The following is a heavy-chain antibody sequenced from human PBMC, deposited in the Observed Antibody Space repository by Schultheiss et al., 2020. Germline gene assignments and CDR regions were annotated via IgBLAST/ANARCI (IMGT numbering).Heavy chain of an antibody. Sequence: ASVKVSCKASGYTFTDYYIHWVRQAPGQGLEWMGWINPNSGGTSYAQKLQGRVTMTTDTSTSTAYMELSSLRSEDTAVYYCARGCNQQLVKGRAGPLDYWGQGTLVNVSS. CDR3: ARGCNQQLVKGRAGPLDY. CDR2: INPNSGGT. V-gene: IGHV1-2*02. J-gene: IGHJ4*02. CDR1: GYTFTDYY. D-gene: IGHD6-13*01.